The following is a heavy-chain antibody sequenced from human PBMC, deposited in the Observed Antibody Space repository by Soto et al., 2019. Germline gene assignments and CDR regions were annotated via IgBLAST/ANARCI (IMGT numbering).Heavy chain of an antibody. J-gene: IGHJ6*02. Sequence: SVKVSCKASGGTFSSYAISWVRQAPGQGLEWMGGIIPIFGTANYAQKFQGRVTITADESTSTAYMELSSLRSEDTAAYYCARDRSVYSSSWYRGYGMDVWGQGTTVTVSS. CDR2: IIPIFGTA. CDR3: ARDRSVYSSSWYRGYGMDV. D-gene: IGHD6-13*01. V-gene: IGHV1-69*13. CDR1: GGTFSSYA.